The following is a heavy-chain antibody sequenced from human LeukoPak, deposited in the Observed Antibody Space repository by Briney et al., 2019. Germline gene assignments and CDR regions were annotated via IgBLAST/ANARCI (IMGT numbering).Heavy chain of an antibody. D-gene: IGHD5-18*01. Sequence: ASVKVSCKASGYTFTSYGISWVRQAPGQGREWMGWISAYNGNTNYAQKLQGRVTMTTDTSTSTAYMELRSLRSDDTAVYYCAREVVDTAMVPYFDYWGQGTLVTVSS. CDR1: GYTFTSYG. CDR3: AREVVDTAMVPYFDY. J-gene: IGHJ4*02. V-gene: IGHV1-18*04. CDR2: ISAYNGNT.